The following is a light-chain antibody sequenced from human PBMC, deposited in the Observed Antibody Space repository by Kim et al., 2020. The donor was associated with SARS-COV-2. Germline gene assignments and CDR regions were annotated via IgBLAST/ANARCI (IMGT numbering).Light chain of an antibody. CDR2: KNN. Sequence: GQRVTISCPGSRANLGTNSVHWYQQFPGTAPEVLIYKNNQRPSGVPDRFSGSKSGTSASLAISGLQSEDEGDYYCAGWDDNLNAEVFGGGTQLTVL. V-gene: IGLV1-44*01. CDR3: AGWDDNLNAEV. J-gene: IGLJ3*02. CDR1: RANLGTNS.